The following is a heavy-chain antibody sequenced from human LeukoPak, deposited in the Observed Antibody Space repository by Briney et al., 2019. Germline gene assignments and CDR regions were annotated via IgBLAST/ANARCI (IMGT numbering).Heavy chain of an antibody. CDR1: GGSISSYY. D-gene: IGHD5-12*01. J-gene: IGHJ4*02. Sequence: SETLSLTCTVSGGSISSYYWSWIRQPAGKGLEWIGRIYTSGSTNYNPSLKSRVTMSVDTSKNQFSLKLSSVTAADTAVYYCARDRGPSGYDYFDYWGQGTLVTVSS. CDR2: IYTSGST. V-gene: IGHV4-4*07. CDR3: ARDRGPSGYDYFDY.